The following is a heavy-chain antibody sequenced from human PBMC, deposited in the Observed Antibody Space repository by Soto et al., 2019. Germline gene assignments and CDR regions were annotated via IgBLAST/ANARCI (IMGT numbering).Heavy chain of an antibody. Sequence: EVQLVESGGGLVQSGGSLRLSCVASGFTFSSFEMNWVRQAPGKGLEWISYISSGGKTTYYADSVKGRFTISRDNAKNSLYLQMSSLRAEDAAVYYCARNYIIYYDGSRAHYSWGRGGLVTVSS. D-gene: IGHD3-22*01. J-gene: IGHJ5*02. CDR3: ARNYIIYYDGSRAHYS. V-gene: IGHV3-48*03. CDR1: GFTFSSFE. CDR2: ISSGGKTT.